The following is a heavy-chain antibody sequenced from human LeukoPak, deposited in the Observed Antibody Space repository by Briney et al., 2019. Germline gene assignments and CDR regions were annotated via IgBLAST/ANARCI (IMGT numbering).Heavy chain of an antibody. CDR3: AREKQGSSWYDGKESFDY. V-gene: IGHV3-7*01. J-gene: IGHJ4*02. D-gene: IGHD6-13*01. CDR1: TFTFSNSW. Sequence: GGSLRLSCVASTFTFSNSWMSWVRQVPGKGLEWVANIAQDGREKNYVDSVKGRFIISRDNGKISLYLEMNSLRAEDTAVYYCAREKQGSSWYDGKESFDYWGQGTLVTVSS. CDR2: IAQDGREK.